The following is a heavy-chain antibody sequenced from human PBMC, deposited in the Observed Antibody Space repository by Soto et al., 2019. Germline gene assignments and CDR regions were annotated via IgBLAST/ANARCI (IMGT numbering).Heavy chain of an antibody. CDR2: IYYTGNS. V-gene: IGHV4-31*03. CDR3: AREQWGFDS. Sequence: QVQLQESGPELVKSSQTLSLTCTVSNGSISTNGHYWTWIRQRPGKGLEWIAYIYYTGNSYYKPSLKSRLTISIVTAKNQFSLTLRSVTAADTAVYYCAREQWGFDSWGQGTLVTVSS. D-gene: IGHD6-19*01. J-gene: IGHJ4*02. CDR1: NGSISTNGHY.